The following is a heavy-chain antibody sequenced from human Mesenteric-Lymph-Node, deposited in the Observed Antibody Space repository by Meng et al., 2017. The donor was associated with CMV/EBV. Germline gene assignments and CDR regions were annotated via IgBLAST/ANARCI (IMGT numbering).Heavy chain of an antibody. V-gene: IGHV3-30-3*01. J-gene: IGHJ4*02. CDR1: GFTFRSYA. CDR3: ATFGVNILALDY. D-gene: IGHD3-3*01. Sequence: GGSLRLSCAASGFTFRSYALHWVRQAPGKGLEWVAVISYDGSTKYYTDSVKGRFTISRDNSKNTLYLDMNSLRDEDTAVYSCATFGVNILALDYWGQGTLVTVSS. CDR2: ISYDGSTK.